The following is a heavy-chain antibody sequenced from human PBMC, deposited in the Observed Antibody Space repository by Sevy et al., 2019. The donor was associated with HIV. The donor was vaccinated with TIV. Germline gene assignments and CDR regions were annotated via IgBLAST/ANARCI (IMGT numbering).Heavy chain of an antibody. CDR3: ARGHYDDSSGYYFGGFDY. CDR2: IYHSGST. J-gene: IGHJ4*02. V-gene: IGHV4-30-2*01. D-gene: IGHD3-22*01. Sequence: SETLSLTCAVSGGSISSGGYSWSWIRQPPGKGLEWIGYIYHSGSTYYNPSLKSRVTISVDRSKNQFSLKLSSVTAADTAVYYCARGHYDDSSGYYFGGFDYRGQGTLVTVSS. CDR1: GGSISSGGYS.